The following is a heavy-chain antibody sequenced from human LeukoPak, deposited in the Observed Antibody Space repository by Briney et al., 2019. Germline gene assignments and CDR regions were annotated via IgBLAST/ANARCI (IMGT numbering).Heavy chain of an antibody. V-gene: IGHV4-4*07. D-gene: IGHD3-10*01. CDR1: GDSVSTYY. CDR2: IYSSVST. CDR3: ARGLMAGSGGY. J-gene: IGHJ4*02. Sequence: PSETLSLTCTVSGDSVSTYYWSWIRQPAGKGLEWIGRIYSSVSTNYNPSLKSRVTVSVDTSKNQFSLKLSSVTAADTAVYYCARGLMAGSGGYWGQGTLVTVSS.